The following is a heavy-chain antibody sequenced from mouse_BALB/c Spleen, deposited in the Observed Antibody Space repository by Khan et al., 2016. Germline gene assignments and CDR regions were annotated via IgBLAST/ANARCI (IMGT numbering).Heavy chain of an antibody. V-gene: IGHV5-12-2*01. D-gene: IGHD1-1*01. J-gene: IGHJ2*01. CDR2: ISNGGGST. CDR3: ARMTLLYYYGSSPYYFDY. Sequence: EVELVESGGGLVQPGGSLKLSCAASGFTFSSYTMSWVRQTPEKRLEWVAYISNGGGSTYYPDTVKGRFTISRDNAKNTLYLQMSSLKSDDTAIYYCARMTLLYYYGSSPYYFDYWGQGTTLTVSS. CDR1: GFTFSSYT.